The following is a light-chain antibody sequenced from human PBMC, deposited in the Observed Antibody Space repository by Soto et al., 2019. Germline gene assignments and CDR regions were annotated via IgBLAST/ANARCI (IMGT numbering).Light chain of an antibody. V-gene: IGLV1-44*01. Sequence: QSALTRPPSTSGTPGQRVTISCSGSSSNIGSNTVNWYQQLPGTAPKLLMYANNQRPSGVPDRFSGSKSGTSASLAISGLQSEDEADYYCAAWDDSLNGVVFGGGTQLTV. CDR2: ANN. CDR1: SSNIGSNT. CDR3: AAWDDSLNGVV. J-gene: IGLJ2*01.